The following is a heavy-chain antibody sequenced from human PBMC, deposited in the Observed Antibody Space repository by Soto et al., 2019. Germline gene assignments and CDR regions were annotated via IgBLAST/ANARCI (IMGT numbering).Heavy chain of an antibody. Sequence: GGSLRLSCAASGFNFDDYYMSWIRQAPGKGREWVADINSDGTTTHYADSVKGRFTISRDNAKKSVYLQMISLRVADTAVYYCSRDAWGGPSGQGTMVTVSS. CDR2: INSDGTTT. D-gene: IGHD3-10*01. V-gene: IGHV3-11*01. CDR3: SRDAWGGP. J-gene: IGHJ5*02. CDR1: GFNFDDYY.